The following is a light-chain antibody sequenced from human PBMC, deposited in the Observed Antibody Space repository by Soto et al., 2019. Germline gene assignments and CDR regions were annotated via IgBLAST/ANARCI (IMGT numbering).Light chain of an antibody. Sequence: DIQMTQSPSSLSASVGDRVTITCRASQSISSYLNWYQQKPGKAPKLLIYAASSLQSRVPSRFSDSVSATDFTLTISSLQPEDFATYYCQQSYRTLWTFGQGTKVEIK. CDR3: QQSYRTLWT. CDR1: QSISSY. CDR2: AAS. V-gene: IGKV1-39*01. J-gene: IGKJ1*01.